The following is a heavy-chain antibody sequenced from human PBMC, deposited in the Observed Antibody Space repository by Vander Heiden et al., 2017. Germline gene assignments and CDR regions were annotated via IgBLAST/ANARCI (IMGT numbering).Heavy chain of an antibody. V-gene: IGHV6-1*01. CDR3: ARGQGGYSLRADY. D-gene: IGHD3-22*01. Sequence: QVQLQQSGPGLVKPSQTLSLTCAISGDSAYSNSAAWNWISQSLSRGLEWLGRTYYRSKWYNDYAVSVKSRITINPDTSKNQCSLQLNSVTPEDTAVYYCARGQGGYSLRADYWGQGTLVTVSS. CDR1: GDSAYSNSAA. J-gene: IGHJ4*02. CDR2: TYYRSKWYN.